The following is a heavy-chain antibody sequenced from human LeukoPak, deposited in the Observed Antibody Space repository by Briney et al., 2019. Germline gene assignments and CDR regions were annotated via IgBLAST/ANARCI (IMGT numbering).Heavy chain of an antibody. D-gene: IGHD3-10*01. CDR3: ARVKVRGVSPTYFDY. CDR2: IYTSGST. CDR1: GGSISSGSYY. J-gene: IGHJ4*02. V-gene: IGHV4-61*02. Sequence: PSETLSLTCTVSGGSISSGSYYWSWIRQPAGKGLEWIGRIYTSGSTNYNPSLKSRVIISVDTSKNQFSLKLSSVTAADTAVYYCARVKVRGVSPTYFDYWGQGTLVTVSS.